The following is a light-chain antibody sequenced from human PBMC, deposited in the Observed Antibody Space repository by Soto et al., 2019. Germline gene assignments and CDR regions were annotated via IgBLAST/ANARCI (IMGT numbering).Light chain of an antibody. CDR2: SAS. CDR3: QQGHSWPLT. J-gene: IGKJ2*01. CDR1: QSISTE. V-gene: IGKV3-15*01. Sequence: EIAMTQSPATLSVSLGERATLSCRASQSISTELAWYQQIPGQPPRLLIYSASTRATGVPARFTGSGSGSEFTLTISGLQSEDVAIYYCQQGHSWPLTFGQGTRLEI.